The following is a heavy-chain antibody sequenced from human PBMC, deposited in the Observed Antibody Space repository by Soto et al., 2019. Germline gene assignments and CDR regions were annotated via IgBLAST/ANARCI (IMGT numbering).Heavy chain of an antibody. CDR3: AREIAARL. CDR2: IKQDGSEE. D-gene: IGHD6-6*01. CDR1: GFTFSSYW. V-gene: IGHV3-7*01. Sequence: EVQLVESGGGLVQPGGSLRLSCAASGFTFSSYWMSWFRQAPGKGLEWVANIKQDGSEENYVDSVKGRFTXSRDNAKXXLXLQMNSLRVEDTAVYYCAREIAARLWGKGTTVTVSS. J-gene: IGHJ6*04.